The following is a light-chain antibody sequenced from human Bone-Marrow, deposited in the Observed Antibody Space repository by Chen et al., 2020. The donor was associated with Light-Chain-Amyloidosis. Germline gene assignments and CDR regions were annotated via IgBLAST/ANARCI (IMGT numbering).Light chain of an antibody. CDR2: GSS. CDR1: QTISSNY. Sequence: EIVLTQSPGTLSLSPGEGANLSCRASQTISSNYLTWYQQKFGQAPRLLIYGSSSRATGIPDRCTGSGSGTDFTLTSNRLEPEDVAMYDCQQYGTAPLTCGGGTKVEIK. J-gene: IGKJ4*01. CDR3: QQYGTAPLT. V-gene: IGKV3-20*01.